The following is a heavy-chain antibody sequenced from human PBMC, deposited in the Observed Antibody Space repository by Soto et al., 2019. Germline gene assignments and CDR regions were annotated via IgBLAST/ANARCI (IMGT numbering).Heavy chain of an antibody. CDR3: ARSGPAASYGMDV. J-gene: IGHJ6*02. D-gene: IGHD2-2*01. CDR2: ISYDGSNK. CDR1: GFTFSSYA. V-gene: IGHV3-30-3*01. Sequence: GGSLRLSCAASGFTFSSYAMHWVRQAPGKGLEWVAVISYDGSNKYYADSVKGRFTISRDNSKNTLYLQMNSLRAEDTAVYYCARSGPAASYGMDVWGQGTTVTVSS.